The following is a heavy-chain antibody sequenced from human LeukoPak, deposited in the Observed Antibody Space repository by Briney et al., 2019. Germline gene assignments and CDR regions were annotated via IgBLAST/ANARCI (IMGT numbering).Heavy chain of an antibody. CDR1: GGSISSYY. CDR3: ARGVYEATLYDY. V-gene: IGHV4-59*08. D-gene: IGHD1-26*01. J-gene: IGHJ4*02. CDR2: IYYSGST. Sequence: PSETLSLTCTVSGGSISSYYWSWIRQPPGKGLEWIGYIYYSGSTNYNPSLKSRVTISVDTSKNQFSLKLSSVTAADTAVYYCARGVYEATLYDYWGQGTLVTVSS.